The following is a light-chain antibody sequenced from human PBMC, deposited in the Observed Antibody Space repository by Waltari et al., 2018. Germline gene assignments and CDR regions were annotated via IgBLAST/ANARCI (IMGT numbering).Light chain of an antibody. Sequence: EIVLAPSPGTLFLSPGERVTLPCKASQYITVSWMTWYHQKPGQAPRLLIYAASTRAPGVPDRFSGSGSGTDFTLTISRLEPEDSAIYYCQQYDGSVVTFGGGTKVEIK. J-gene: IGKJ4*01. CDR1: QYITVSW. CDR3: QQYDGSVVT. V-gene: IGKV3-20*01. CDR2: AAS.